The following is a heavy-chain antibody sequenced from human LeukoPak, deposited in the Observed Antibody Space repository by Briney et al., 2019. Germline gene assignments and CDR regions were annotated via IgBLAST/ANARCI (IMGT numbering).Heavy chain of an antibody. D-gene: IGHD2/OR15-2a*01. CDR2: ISSRDGKT. V-gene: IGHV3-23*01. J-gene: IGHJ4*02. Sequence: PGGSLRLSCAASGFTFSSYAMSWVRQAPGKGLEWVSSISSRDGKTYYADFVKGRITISRDDPTNTLYLQMSSLRAEDTAVYYCAKKAIIGSPGNYFDYWGPGTLVTVSP. CDR3: AKKAIIGSPGNYFDY. CDR1: GFTFSSYA.